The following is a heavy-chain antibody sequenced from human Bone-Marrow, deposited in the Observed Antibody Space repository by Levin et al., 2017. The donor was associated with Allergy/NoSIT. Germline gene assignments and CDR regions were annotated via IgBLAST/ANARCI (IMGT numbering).Heavy chain of an antibody. CDR2: ISGSGGST. D-gene: IGHD5-12*01. Sequence: GESLKISCAASGFTFSSYAMSWVRQAPGKGLEWVSAISGSGGSTYYADSVKGRFTISRDNSKNTLYLQMNSLRAEDTAVYYCAKDRWGYGRSAFDIWGQGTMVTVSS. J-gene: IGHJ3*02. V-gene: IGHV3-23*01. CDR1: GFTFSSYA. CDR3: AKDRWGYGRSAFDI.